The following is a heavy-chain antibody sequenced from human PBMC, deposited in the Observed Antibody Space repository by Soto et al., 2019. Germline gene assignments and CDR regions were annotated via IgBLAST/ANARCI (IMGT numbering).Heavy chain of an antibody. V-gene: IGHV3-7*03. J-gene: IGHJ4*02. CDR2: IKQDGSKK. Sequence: EVQLVESGGGLVQPGGSLRLSCAASGFTFSSYWMSWVRQAPGKGLEWVANIKQDGSKKYYLDSVKGRFTISRDNAKNSLYLQMNSLRAEDTAVYYCARVKSSGSFDYWGQGTLVTVSS. D-gene: IGHD6-19*01. CDR3: ARVKSSGSFDY. CDR1: GFTFSSYW.